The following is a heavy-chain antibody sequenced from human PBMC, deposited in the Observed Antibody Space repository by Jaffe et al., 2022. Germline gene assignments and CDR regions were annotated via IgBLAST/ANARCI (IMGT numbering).Heavy chain of an antibody. Sequence: QVQLVESGGGVVQPGGSLRLSCAASGFTFSSYGMHWVRQAPGKGLEWVAFIRYDGSNKYYADSVKGRFTISRDNSKNTLYLQMNSLRAEDTAVYYCAKEMDIVATLIDYWGQGTLVTVSS. CDR2: IRYDGSNK. V-gene: IGHV3-30*02. CDR3: AKEMDIVATLIDY. CDR1: GFTFSSYG. J-gene: IGHJ4*02. D-gene: IGHD5-12*01.